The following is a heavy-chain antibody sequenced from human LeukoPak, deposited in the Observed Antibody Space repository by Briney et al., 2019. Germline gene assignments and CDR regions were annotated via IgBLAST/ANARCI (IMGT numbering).Heavy chain of an antibody. J-gene: IGHJ4*02. Sequence: GGSLRLSCAASGFIFSNYRMHWVRQAPGKGLEWVVVIWYDGSLKYYADSVKGRFTLSRDNSKNTLYAQMNSLRVEDTAIYYCARGIYENNGYKDYWGQGTLVTVSS. CDR3: ARGIYENNGYKDY. CDR2: IWYDGSLK. D-gene: IGHD3-22*01. CDR1: GFIFSNYR. V-gene: IGHV3-33*01.